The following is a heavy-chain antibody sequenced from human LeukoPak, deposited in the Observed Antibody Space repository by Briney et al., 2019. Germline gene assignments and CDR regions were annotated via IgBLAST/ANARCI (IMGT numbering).Heavy chain of an antibody. J-gene: IGHJ4*02. V-gene: IGHV3-48*03. CDR2: ISSSGSTI. CDR3: ASLAAAAYDY. CDR1: GFTFSSYE. D-gene: IGHD6-13*01. Sequence: PGGSLRLTCAASGFTFSSYEMNWVRQAPGKGLEWVSYISSSGSTIYYADSVKGRFTISRDNAKNSLYLQMNSLRAEDTAVYYCASLAAAAYDYWGQGTLVTVSS.